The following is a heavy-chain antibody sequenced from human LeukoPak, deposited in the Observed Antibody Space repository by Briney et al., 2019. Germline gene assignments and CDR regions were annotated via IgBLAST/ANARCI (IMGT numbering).Heavy chain of an antibody. CDR2: IKSKTKGGTT. J-gene: IGHJ4*02. CDR3: VTGGHYFGD. CDR1: GFTFRSAY. V-gene: IGHV3-15*01. Sequence: GESLRLSRAASGFTFRSAYLSWVRQSPGKGLEWVGHIKSKTKGGTTDYAAPLKGRFTISRDDSKDTLYLQMNSLKTEDTGLYFCVTGGHYFGDWGQGTLVTVSS.